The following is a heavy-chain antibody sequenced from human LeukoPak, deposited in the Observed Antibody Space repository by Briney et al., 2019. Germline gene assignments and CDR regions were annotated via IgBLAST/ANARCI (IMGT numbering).Heavy chain of an antibody. CDR2: INSDGSST. D-gene: IGHD4-17*01. Sequence: GGSLRLSCVASGFSFSSYWMHWVRQAPGKGLVWVSRINSDGSSTSYADSVKGRFTISRDNTKNTLYLQMNSLRVEDTAVYYCARPYGDYVCWGQGTLVTVSS. J-gene: IGHJ4*02. CDR1: GFSFSSYW. V-gene: IGHV3-74*01. CDR3: ARPYGDYVC.